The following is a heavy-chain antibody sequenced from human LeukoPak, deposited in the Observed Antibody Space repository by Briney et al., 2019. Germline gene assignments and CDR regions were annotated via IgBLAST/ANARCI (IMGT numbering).Heavy chain of an antibody. D-gene: IGHD2-15*01. V-gene: IGHV3-30-3*01. Sequence: GGSLRLSCAASGFTFSSYAMHWVRQAPGKGLEWVAVISYDGSNKYYADSVKGRFTISRDNSKNMVYLQMNSLRADDTAVYYCAKSVVVITFRFDDWGQGALVTVSS. CDR3: AKSVVVITFRFDD. CDR1: GFTFSSYA. J-gene: IGHJ4*02. CDR2: ISYDGSNK.